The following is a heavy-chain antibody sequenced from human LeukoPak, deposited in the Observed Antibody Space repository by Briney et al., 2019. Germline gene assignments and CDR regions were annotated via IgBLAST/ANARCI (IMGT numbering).Heavy chain of an antibody. V-gene: IGHV4-34*01. D-gene: IGHD3-10*01. CDR1: GGSFSGYY. CDR2: INHSGST. CDR3: ARDRVGVRGANRAFDI. Sequence: SETLSLTCAVYGGSFSGYYWSWIRQPPGKGLEWIGEINHSGSTNYNPSLKSRVTISVDTSKNQFSLKLSSVTAADTAVYYCARDRVGVRGANRAFDIWGQGTMVTVSS. J-gene: IGHJ3*02.